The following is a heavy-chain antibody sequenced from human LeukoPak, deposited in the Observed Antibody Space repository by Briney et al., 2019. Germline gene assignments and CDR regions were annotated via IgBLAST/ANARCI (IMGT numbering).Heavy chain of an antibody. D-gene: IGHD2-2*01. J-gene: IGHJ4*02. CDR2: INPNSGGT. V-gene: IGHV1-2*02. CDR3: ARDTAFIGYCSSTSCYPPYYFDY. CDR1: GYTFTGYY. Sequence: ASVKVSCKASGYTFTGYYMHWVRQAPGQGLEWMGWINPNSGGTNYAQKFRGRVTMTRDTSISTAYMELSRLRSDDTAVYYCARDTAFIGYCSSTSCYPPYYFDYWGQGTLVTVSS.